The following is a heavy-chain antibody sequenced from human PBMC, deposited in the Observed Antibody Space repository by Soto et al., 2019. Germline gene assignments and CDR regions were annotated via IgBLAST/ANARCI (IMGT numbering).Heavy chain of an antibody. CDR2: IYYSGST. J-gene: IGHJ5*02. CDR1: GGSISSYY. V-gene: IGHV4-59*01. D-gene: IGHD6-19*01. CDR3: ARDGGSSGWYNWFDP. Sequence: PSETLSITCTVSGGSISSYYWSWIRQPPGKGLEWMGYIYYSGSTNYNPSLKSRVTISVDTSKNQFSLKLSSVTAADTAVYYCARDGGSSGWYNWFDPWGQGTLVTVSS.